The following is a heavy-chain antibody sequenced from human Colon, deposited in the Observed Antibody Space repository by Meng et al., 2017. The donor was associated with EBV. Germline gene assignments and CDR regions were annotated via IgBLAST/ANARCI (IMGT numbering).Heavy chain of an antibody. CDR3: ARGTFTRQRDDKYDY. CDR2: ISTTRSHI. CDR1: GFTFSSYS. Sequence: EVQLVESGGGLVKPGGSLRLSCAASGFTFSSYSLNWVRQAPGKGLEWVSSISTTRSHIYYAGSVRGRFTISRDNAKNSLFLQMNSLRAEDTAVYYCARGTFTRQRDDKYDYCGQGTLFTVSS. J-gene: IGHJ4*02. D-gene: IGHD3-9*01. V-gene: IGHV3-21*06.